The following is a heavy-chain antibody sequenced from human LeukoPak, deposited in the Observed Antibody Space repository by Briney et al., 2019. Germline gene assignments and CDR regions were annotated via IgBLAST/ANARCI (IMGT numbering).Heavy chain of an antibody. CDR1: GFTFSSYT. CDR3: ARDREADYIWGTYRPDWFDP. Sequence: GGSLRLSCAASGFTFSSYTMNWVRRAPGKGLEWVSSISSSSYIYYEDSVKGRFTISRDNAKNSLYLQMNSLRAEDTAVYYCARDREADYIWGTYRPDWFDPWGQGTLVTVSS. CDR2: ISSSSYI. V-gene: IGHV3-21*01. D-gene: IGHD3-16*02. J-gene: IGHJ5*02.